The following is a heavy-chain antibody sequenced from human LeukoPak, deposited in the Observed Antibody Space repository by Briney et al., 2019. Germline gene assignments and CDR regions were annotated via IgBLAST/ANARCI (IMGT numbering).Heavy chain of an antibody. CDR1: GGSISSASYC. D-gene: IGHD5-24*01. CDR3: ARALAPGNYHFDY. V-gene: IGHV4-61*02. CDR2: IYTTGST. J-gene: IGHJ4*02. Sequence: SETLSLTCAVSGGSISSASYCWTWIRQPAWKGLEWIGRIYTTGSTNYNPSLKSRVTISLDTSKNQFSLKLNSVTAADTAVYYCARALAPGNYHFDYWGQGTLVTVSS.